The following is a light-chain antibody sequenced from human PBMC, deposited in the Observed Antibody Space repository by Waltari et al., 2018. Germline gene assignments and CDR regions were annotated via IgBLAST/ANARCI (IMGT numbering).Light chain of an antibody. Sequence: EIVLTQSPGTLSLSPGERASLSCRPSQSISSDFFAWYQHKLGQAPRLLIYGASIRASDIPDRFRGSGSGTDFTLTISRLEPEDFAVYYCQQYTSSPFTFGQGTRLEIK. CDR1: QSISSDF. J-gene: IGKJ5*01. V-gene: IGKV3-20*01. CDR2: GAS. CDR3: QQYTSSPFT.